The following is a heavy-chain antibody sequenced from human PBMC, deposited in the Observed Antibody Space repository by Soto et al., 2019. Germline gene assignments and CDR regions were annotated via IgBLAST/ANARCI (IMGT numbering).Heavy chain of an antibody. V-gene: IGHV3-23*01. J-gene: IGHJ3*01. Sequence: EVQVLESGGGLVQPGGPLRLSCAASGFTFSTYGMSWVRQAPGKGLEWVSDLSGSGRSTYYTDSVKGRFTISRDNSKNTLYLQMNSLRAEDTAVYYCGKRPLPEGLQGTLGAFDFWGQGTMVTVSS. CDR3: GKRPLPEGLQGTLGAFDF. CDR1: GFTFSTYG. CDR2: LSGSGRST.